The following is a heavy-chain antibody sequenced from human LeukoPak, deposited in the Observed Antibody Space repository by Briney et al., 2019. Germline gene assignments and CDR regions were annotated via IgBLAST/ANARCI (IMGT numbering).Heavy chain of an antibody. V-gene: IGHV4-59*08. CDR3: ARWEVRLNAFEM. D-gene: IGHD3-10*01. J-gene: IGHJ3*02. CDR1: GFTFSSYA. CDR2: THHSGNT. Sequence: PGGSLRLSCAASGFTFSSYAMHWIRQPPGKGLEWIGYTHHSGNTLYNPSLKSRVTTSVDTSKNQFSLSLSSVTAADTAVYYCARWEVRLNAFEMWGQGTMVTVSS.